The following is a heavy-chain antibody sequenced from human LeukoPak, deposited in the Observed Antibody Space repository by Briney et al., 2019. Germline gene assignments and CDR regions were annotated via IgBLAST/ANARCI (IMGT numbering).Heavy chain of an antibody. J-gene: IGHJ4*02. V-gene: IGHV4-39*01. CDR1: GGSLSIISSSTYY. CDR2: LYYGENS. CDR3: ARQLPTAAADTRGYFDY. D-gene: IGHD6-25*01. Sequence: SETLSLTCTVSGGSLSIISSSTYYWGWLRQAPGKGLEWIGSLYYGENSHYNPSLKSRATLSVDTSNNQFSLKLTSVTAADAAVYFCARQLPTAAADTRGYFDYWGQGTVVTVSS.